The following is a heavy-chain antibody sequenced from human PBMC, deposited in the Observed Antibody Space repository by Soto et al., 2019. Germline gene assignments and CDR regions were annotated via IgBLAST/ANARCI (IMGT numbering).Heavy chain of an antibody. CDR2: INPSGGST. Sequence: ASVKVSCKASGYTFTSYYMHWVRQAPGQGLEWMGIINPSGGSTSYAQKFQGRVTMTRETSTSTVYMELSSLRSEDTAFYYCATRRISQNYDSRGYAFDIWGQGTMVTVSS. V-gene: IGHV1-46*01. J-gene: IGHJ3*02. CDR1: GYTFTSYY. D-gene: IGHD3-22*01. CDR3: ATRRISQNYDSRGYAFDI.